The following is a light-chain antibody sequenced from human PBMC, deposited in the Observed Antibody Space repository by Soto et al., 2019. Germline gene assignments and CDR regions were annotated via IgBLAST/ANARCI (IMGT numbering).Light chain of an antibody. CDR3: SSYTSSDTYV. Sequence: QSVLTQPASVSGSPGQSITISCTGTSSDAGGYNYVSWYQQHPGEAPKLMIYEVSNQPSGVSNRFSGSKSGNTASLTISGLQAEDEADYYCSSYTSSDTYVFGTGTKSPS. CDR2: EVS. CDR1: SSDAGGYNY. J-gene: IGLJ1*01. V-gene: IGLV2-14*01.